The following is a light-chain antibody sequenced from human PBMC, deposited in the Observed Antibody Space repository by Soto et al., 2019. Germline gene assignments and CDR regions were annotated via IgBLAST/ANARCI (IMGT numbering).Light chain of an antibody. CDR3: QQFSSYPLT. J-gene: IGKJ4*01. Sequence: EIVMTQSPPTLSVSPGERATLSCRASQSISTNVAWFQQKPGQAPSLLIFRASSRATGIPDRFSGGGSGTDFTLTIGRLEPEDFAVYYCQQFSSYPLTFGGGTKVDIK. CDR2: RAS. V-gene: IGKV3-20*01. CDR1: QSISTN.